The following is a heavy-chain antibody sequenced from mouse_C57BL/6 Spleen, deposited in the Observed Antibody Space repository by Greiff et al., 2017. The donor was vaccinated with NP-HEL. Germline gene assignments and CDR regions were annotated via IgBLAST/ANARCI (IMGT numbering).Heavy chain of an antibody. CDR3: ARGRDWDPYFDV. Sequence: QVQLQQSGAELARPGASVKMSCKASGYTFTSYTMHWVKQRPGQGLEWIGYINPSSGYTKYNQKFKDKATLTADKSSSTAYMQLSSLTSEDSAVYYGARGRDWDPYFDVWGTGTTVTVSS. CDR1: GYTFTSYT. J-gene: IGHJ1*03. CDR2: INPSSGYT. V-gene: IGHV1-4*01. D-gene: IGHD4-1*01.